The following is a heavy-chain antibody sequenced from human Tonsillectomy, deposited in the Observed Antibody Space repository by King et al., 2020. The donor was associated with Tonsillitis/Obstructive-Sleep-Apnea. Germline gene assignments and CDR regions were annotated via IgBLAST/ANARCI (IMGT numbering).Heavy chain of an antibody. CDR2: INAYNGNR. Sequence: VQVVESGAEVKKPGASVKVSCKASGYTFTSYGITWVRQAPGQGLEWMGWINAYNGNRNYTQKVQGRVTMTTDTSTSTAYMELRSLRSDDTAVYYCARGGQRSGSQDFDYWGQGTLVTVSS. CDR3: ARGGQRSGSQDFDY. J-gene: IGHJ4*02. D-gene: IGHD1-26*01. V-gene: IGHV1-18*01. CDR1: GYTFTSYG.